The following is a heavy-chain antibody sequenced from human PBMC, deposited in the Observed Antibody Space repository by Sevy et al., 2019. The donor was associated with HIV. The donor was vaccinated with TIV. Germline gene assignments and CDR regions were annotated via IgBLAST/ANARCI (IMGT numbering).Heavy chain of an antibody. V-gene: IGHV1-69*13. J-gene: IGHJ4*02. Sequence: ASVKVSCKASGGTFSTYGISWVRQAPGQGPEWMGGIIPILGTVNYGKKFQGRVTITADESTKTAYMELSSLRSEDTAVYYCARGGGNGWYYFDYWGQETLVTVSS. D-gene: IGHD6-19*01. CDR2: IIPILGTV. CDR1: GGTFSTYG. CDR3: ARGGGNGWYYFDY.